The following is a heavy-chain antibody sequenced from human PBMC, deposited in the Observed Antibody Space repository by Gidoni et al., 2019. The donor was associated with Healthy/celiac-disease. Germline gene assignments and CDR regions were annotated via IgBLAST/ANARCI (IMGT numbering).Heavy chain of an antibody. CDR3: ARDEYSGYERLLNY. J-gene: IGHJ4*02. Sequence: QVQLVESGGGVVQPGRSLRLSCAASGFTFSSYGMHWVRQAPGKGLGWVAVIWYDGSNKYYADSVKGRFTISRDNSKNTLYLQMNSLRAEDTAVYYCARDEYSGYERLLNYWGQGTLVTVSS. CDR2: IWYDGSNK. D-gene: IGHD5-12*01. CDR1: GFTFSSYG. V-gene: IGHV3-33*01.